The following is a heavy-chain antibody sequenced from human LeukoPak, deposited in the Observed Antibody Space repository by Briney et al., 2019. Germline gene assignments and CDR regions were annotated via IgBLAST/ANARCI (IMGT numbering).Heavy chain of an antibody. CDR1: GFTFSSYG. J-gene: IGHJ4*02. CDR2: IRYDASNK. CDR3: ASTGYYDSSGYL. Sequence: GGSLRLSCAASGFTFSSYGMHWVRQAPGKGLEWVAFIRYDASNKYYADSVKGRFTISRDNSKNTLYLQMNSLRAEDTAVYYCASTGYYDSSGYLWGQGTLVTVSS. V-gene: IGHV3-30*02. D-gene: IGHD3-22*01.